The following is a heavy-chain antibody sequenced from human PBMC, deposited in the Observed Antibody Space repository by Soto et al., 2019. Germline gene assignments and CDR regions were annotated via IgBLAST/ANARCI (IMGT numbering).Heavy chain of an antibody. CDR3: LMVYAIPNLYYFDY. CDR2: IYYSGST. V-gene: IGHV4-39*01. CDR1: GGSISSSSYY. J-gene: IGHJ4*02. Sequence: SETLSLTCTVSGGSISSSSYYWGWIRQPPGKGLEWIGSIYYSGSTYYNPSLKSRVTISVDTSKNQFSLKLSSVTAADTAVYYCLMVYAIPNLYYFDYLGQGTLVTVSS. D-gene: IGHD2-8*01.